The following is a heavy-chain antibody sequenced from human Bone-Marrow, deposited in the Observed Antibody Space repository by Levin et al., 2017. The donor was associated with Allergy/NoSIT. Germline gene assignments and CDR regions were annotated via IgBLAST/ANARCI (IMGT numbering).Heavy chain of an antibody. D-gene: IGHD3-16*01. V-gene: IGHV3-30*18. CDR2: ISFDGGDK. J-gene: IGHJ4*02. CDR3: MKDRGFSHTGIWDDEF. Sequence: PGGSLRLSFVASALIFSNYGMHWVRQAPGKGLEWVAGISFDGGDKKYADSVKGRFTISRDNSKNTLYLQMDSLRPEDTALYYCMKDRGFSHTGIWDDEFWGQGTLVTVSS. CDR1: ALIFSNYG.